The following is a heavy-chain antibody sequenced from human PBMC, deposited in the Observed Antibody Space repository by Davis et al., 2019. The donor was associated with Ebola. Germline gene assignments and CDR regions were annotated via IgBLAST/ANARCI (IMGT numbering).Heavy chain of an antibody. J-gene: IGHJ4*02. CDR1: GASISNNY. CDR3: ARDRHDTSGYGF. CDR2: MYTSGST. Sequence: SETLSLTCTVSGASISNNYWSWIRQPAGKGLEWIGHMYTSGSTNYNTSLKSRVTISADTSKNQFFLKLSSVTAADTAIYYCARDRHDTSGYGFWGQGTLVTVSS. V-gene: IGHV4-4*07. D-gene: IGHD3-22*01.